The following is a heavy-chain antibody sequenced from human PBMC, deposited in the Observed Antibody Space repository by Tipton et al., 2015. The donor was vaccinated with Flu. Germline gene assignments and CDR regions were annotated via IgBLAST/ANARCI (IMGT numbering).Heavy chain of an antibody. J-gene: IGHJ4*02. Sequence: TLSLTCTVSGGSLSSFYWSWIRQPAGKGLEWIGRIYSSGSTKYSPAFKSRVTLSVDTSKNQFSLKLSSVTAADTAVYYCARRKTVATRLTYFDYWGQGTLVTVSS. CDR3: ARRKTVATRLTYFDY. CDR2: IYSSGST. V-gene: IGHV4-4*07. D-gene: IGHD4-17*01. CDR1: GGSLSSFY.